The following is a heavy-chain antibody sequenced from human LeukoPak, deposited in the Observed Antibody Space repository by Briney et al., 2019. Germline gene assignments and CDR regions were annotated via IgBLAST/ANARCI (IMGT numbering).Heavy chain of an antibody. Sequence: GRSLRLSCAASGFTFSSYGMHWVSQAPGKGLEWEAVISYDGSNKYYADSVKGRFTISRDNSENTLYLQMNSLRAEDTAVYYCAKDRIAAAGTVDYWGQGTLVTVSS. V-gene: IGHV3-30*18. D-gene: IGHD6-13*01. J-gene: IGHJ4*02. CDR2: ISYDGSNK. CDR1: GFTFSSYG. CDR3: AKDRIAAAGTVDY.